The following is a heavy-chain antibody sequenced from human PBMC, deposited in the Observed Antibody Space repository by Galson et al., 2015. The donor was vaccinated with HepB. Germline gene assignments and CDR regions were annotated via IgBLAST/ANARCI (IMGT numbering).Heavy chain of an antibody. CDR1: GGTFSSYA. V-gene: IGHV1-69*04. D-gene: IGHD1-26*01. J-gene: IGHJ4*02. Sequence: SVKVSCKASGGTFSSYAISWVRQAPGQGLEWMGRIIPILGIANYAQKFQGRVTITADKSTSTAYMELSSLRSEDTAVYYCARESIVGASFDYWGQGTLVTVSS. CDR2: IIPILGIA. CDR3: ARESIVGASFDY.